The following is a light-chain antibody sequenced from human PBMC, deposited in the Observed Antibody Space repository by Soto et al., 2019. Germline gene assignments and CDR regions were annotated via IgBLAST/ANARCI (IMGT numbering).Light chain of an antibody. CDR2: GAS. Sequence: EIVLTQSPGTLSLXPGERATLSCRASQSVSSSYLAWYQQKPGQAPRLLTYGASSRATGIPDRFSGSGSGTDFTLTISRLEPEDFAVYYCQQYGSSPQTFGQGTKVDI. CDR3: QQYGSSPQT. V-gene: IGKV3-20*01. J-gene: IGKJ1*01. CDR1: QSVSSSY.